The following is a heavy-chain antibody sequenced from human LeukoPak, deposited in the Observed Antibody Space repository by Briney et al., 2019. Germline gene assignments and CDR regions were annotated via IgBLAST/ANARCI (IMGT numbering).Heavy chain of an antibody. CDR1: GFTFSSYA. J-gene: IGHJ5*02. CDR3: ARERIGYCSSTSCPPGWFDP. CDR2: INHSGST. Sequence: LRLSCTASGFTFSSYAMHWIRQPPGKGLEWIGEINHSGSTNYNPSLKSRVTISVDTSKNQFSLKLSSVIAADTAVYYCARERIGYCSSTSCPPGWFDPWGQGTLVTVSS. D-gene: IGHD2-2*01. V-gene: IGHV4-34*01.